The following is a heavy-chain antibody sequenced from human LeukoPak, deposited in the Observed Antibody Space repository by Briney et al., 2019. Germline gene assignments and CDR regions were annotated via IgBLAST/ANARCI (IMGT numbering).Heavy chain of an antibody. CDR2: VSYSGST. V-gene: IGHV4-59*08. D-gene: IGHD6-19*01. CDR1: GGSISSYY. Sequence: PSETLSLTCTVSGGSISSYYWNWIRQPPGKGLEWIGYVSYSGSTNYNPSLKSRVTMSVDRSRNQFSLKLDSVTAADTAVYYCARHIDNGWYAYWGQGTLVTVSS. CDR3: ARHIDNGWYAY. J-gene: IGHJ4*02.